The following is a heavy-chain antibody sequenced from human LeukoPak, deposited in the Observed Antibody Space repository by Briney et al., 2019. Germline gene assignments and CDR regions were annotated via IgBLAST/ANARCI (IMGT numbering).Heavy chain of an antibody. V-gene: IGHV5-51*01. J-gene: IGHJ3*02. CDR1: GYSFTSYW. D-gene: IGHD3-22*01. CDR3: ARHRVVSYYYDSSGYSAFDI. CDR2: IYPGDSDT. Sequence: GESLKISCKGSGYSFTSYWIGWVRQMPGKGLEWMGIIYPGDSDTRYSPSFQGQVTSSADKSISTAYLQWSSLKASDTAMYYCARHRVVSYYYDSSGYSAFDIWGQGTMVTVSS.